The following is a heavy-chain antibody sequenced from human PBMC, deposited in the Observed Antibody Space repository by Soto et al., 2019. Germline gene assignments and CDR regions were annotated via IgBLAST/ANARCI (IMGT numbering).Heavy chain of an antibody. CDR3: ARDQSAYYDFWSGYLGSEFYYYGMDV. Sequence: PSETLSLTCTVSGGSISSYYWSWIRQPAGKGLEWIGRIYTSGSTNYNPSLKSRVTMSVDTSKNQFSLKLSSVTAADTAVYYCARDQSAYYDFWSGYLGSEFYYYGMDVWGRGTTVTVSS. D-gene: IGHD3-3*01. CDR2: IYTSGST. J-gene: IGHJ6*02. CDR1: GGSISSYY. V-gene: IGHV4-4*07.